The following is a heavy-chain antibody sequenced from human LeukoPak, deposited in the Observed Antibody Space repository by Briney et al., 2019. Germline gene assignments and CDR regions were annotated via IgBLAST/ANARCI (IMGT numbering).Heavy chain of an antibody. J-gene: IGHJ4*02. D-gene: IGHD4-17*01. CDR2: ISGDGERT. CDR1: GFTFSSFV. Sequence: GGSLRLSCAASGFTFSSFVVSWVRQAPGKGLERVSSISGDGERTYYADSGKGRFTISRDNSKNTLYLQMNSLRAEDTAVYYCAKEGVAVTSRGAYFDYWGQGTLVTVSS. CDR3: AKEGVAVTSRGAYFDY. V-gene: IGHV3-23*01.